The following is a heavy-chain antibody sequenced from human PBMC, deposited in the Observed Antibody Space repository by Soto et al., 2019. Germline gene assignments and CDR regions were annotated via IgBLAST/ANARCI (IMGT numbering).Heavy chain of an antibody. CDR3: AMDYGDRPEYFKH. J-gene: IGHJ1*01. CDR1: GYTFTSYG. V-gene: IGHV1-18*04. D-gene: IGHD4-17*01. Sequence: QVQLVQSGPDLKRPGASMKVSCKASGYTFTSYGISWVRQAPGQGLEWMAWISPLKGRTQYSQKAQGRVTLSTDTPSNPAYMEMTTLRVDETAVYYCAMDYGDRPEYFKHWGQGTLVTVS. CDR2: ISPLKGRT.